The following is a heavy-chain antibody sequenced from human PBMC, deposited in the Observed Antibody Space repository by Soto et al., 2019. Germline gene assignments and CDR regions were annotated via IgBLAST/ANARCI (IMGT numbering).Heavy chain of an antibody. CDR3: ARGLTMVRGVILDAFDI. D-gene: IGHD3-10*01. J-gene: IGHJ3*02. Sequence: QVQLVQSGAEVKKPGASVKVSCKASGYTFTSYTMHWVRQAPGQRLEWMGWINSGNGNTKCSQKFQGRVTITRDTSXNXTYMELSSLRSEDTAVYYCARGLTMVRGVILDAFDIWGQGTMVTVSS. CDR1: GYTFTSYT. CDR2: INSGNGNT. V-gene: IGHV1-3*01.